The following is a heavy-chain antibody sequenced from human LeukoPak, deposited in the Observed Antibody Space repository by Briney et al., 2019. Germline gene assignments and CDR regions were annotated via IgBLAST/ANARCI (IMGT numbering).Heavy chain of an antibody. CDR3: ARGNYYGMDV. Sequence: GGSLRLSCAASGFTFSSYAMSWVRQAPGKGLEWVSAISGSGGSTYCADSVKGRFTISRDNAKNTLYLQMNSLRAEDTAVYYCARGNYYGMDVWGQGTTVTVSS. CDR2: ISGSGGST. D-gene: IGHD2/OR15-2a*01. J-gene: IGHJ6*02. V-gene: IGHV3-23*01. CDR1: GFTFSSYA.